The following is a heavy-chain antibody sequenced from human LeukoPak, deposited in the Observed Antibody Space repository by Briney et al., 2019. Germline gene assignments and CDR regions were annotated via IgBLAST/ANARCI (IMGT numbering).Heavy chain of an antibody. D-gene: IGHD5-12*01. V-gene: IGHV3-43*02. Sequence: GGSLRLSCAVSGFTFDDYAMHWVRHAPGKGLEWVSLISGDGGSTYYADSVKGRFTISRDNSKNSLYLQMNSLRTEDTALYYCAKDGGYSGFFDYWGQGTLVTVSS. CDR1: GFTFDDYA. CDR2: ISGDGGST. J-gene: IGHJ4*02. CDR3: AKDGGYSGFFDY.